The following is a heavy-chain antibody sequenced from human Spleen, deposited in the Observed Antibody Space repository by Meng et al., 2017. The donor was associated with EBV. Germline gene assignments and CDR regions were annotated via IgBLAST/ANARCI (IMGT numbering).Heavy chain of an antibody. CDR2: INPNSGGT. CDR1: GYTFTGYY. V-gene: IGHV1-2*04. J-gene: IGHJ4*02. CDR3: ARGVQGGWYNFDY. Sequence: QVHLVQSGAGVKKPGASGKVSCKASGYTFTGYYMHWVRQAPGQGLEWMGWINPNSGGTNYAQKFQDWVTMTRDTSISTAYMELSRLRSDDTAVYYCARGVQGGWYNFDYWGQGTLVTVSS. D-gene: IGHD6-19*01.